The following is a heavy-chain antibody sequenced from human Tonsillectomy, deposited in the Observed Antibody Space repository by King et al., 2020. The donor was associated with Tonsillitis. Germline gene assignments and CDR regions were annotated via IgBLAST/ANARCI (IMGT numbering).Heavy chain of an antibody. Sequence: VQLVESGAEVKKPGVSVKVSCKASGYTFTGYYLHWVRQAPGQGLEWMGWINPNSGDTHYAQRFQAWVTMTRDTSISTAYMELSRLRSDDTAVYYCAGVTWADAFDIWGQGTMVTVSS. J-gene: IGHJ3*02. CDR1: GYTFTGYY. D-gene: IGHD7-27*01. V-gene: IGHV1-2*04. CDR3: AGVTWADAFDI. CDR2: INPNSGDT.